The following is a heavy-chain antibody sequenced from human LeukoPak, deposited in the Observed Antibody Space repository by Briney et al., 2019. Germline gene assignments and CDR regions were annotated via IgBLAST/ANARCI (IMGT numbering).Heavy chain of an antibody. CDR3: ARLQGDGIDY. CDR1: GGSFSGYY. V-gene: IGHV4-31*11. CDR2: IYYSGST. D-gene: IGHD2-21*02. J-gene: IGHJ4*02. Sequence: PSETLSLTCAVYGGSFSGYYWSWIRQHPGKGLEWIGYIYYSGSTYYNPSLKSRVTISVDTSKNRFSLKLSSVTDADTAVYYCARLQGDGIDYWGQGTLVTVSS.